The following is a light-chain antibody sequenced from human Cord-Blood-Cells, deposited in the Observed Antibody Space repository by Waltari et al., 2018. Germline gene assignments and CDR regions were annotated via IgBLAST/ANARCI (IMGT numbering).Light chain of an antibody. CDR3: QQYDNLPLT. J-gene: IGKJ4*01. CDR2: DAS. V-gene: IGKV1-33*01. Sequence: DMQITQSPSSLSASVGDRGTITCQASQDISNYLNWYQQKPGKAPKLLIYDASNLETGVPSRFSGSGSGTDFTLTISSLQPEDIATYYCQQYDNLPLTFGGGTKVEIK. CDR1: QDISNY.